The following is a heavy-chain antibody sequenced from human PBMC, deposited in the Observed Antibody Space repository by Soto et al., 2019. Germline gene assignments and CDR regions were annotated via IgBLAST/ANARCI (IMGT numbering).Heavy chain of an antibody. J-gene: IGHJ4*02. CDR3: ASGASSGLIHYFAY. CDR2: IIPIFGTA. D-gene: IGHD3-22*01. CDR1: GGTFSSYA. V-gene: IGHV1-69*06. Sequence: SVKVSCKASGGTFSSYAISWVRQAPGQGLEWMGGIIPIFGTANYAQKFQGRVTITADKSTSTAYMELSSLRSEDTAVYYSASGASSGLIHYFAYWGQGTLVTVSS.